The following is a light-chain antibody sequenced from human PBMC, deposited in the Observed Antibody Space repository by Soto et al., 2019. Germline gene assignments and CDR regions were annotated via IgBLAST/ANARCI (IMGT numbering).Light chain of an antibody. Sequence: QTVVTQPPSASGTPGHRVTISCSGSSSNIESNYVYWYQQLPGSAPKLLIYRNDQRPSGVPDRFSGSKSGTSASLAISGLRSEDEADYYCAAWDDSLSALVFGGGTKLTVL. CDR2: RND. J-gene: IGLJ3*02. V-gene: IGLV1-47*01. CDR1: SSNIESNY. CDR3: AAWDDSLSALV.